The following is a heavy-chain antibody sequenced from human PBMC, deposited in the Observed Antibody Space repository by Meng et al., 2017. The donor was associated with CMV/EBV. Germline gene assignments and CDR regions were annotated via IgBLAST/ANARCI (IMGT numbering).Heavy chain of an antibody. CDR3: AREVDCSSTSCYSFDYYYGMDV. V-gene: IGHV3-74*01. Sequence: GESPKISCAASGFTFSSYWMHWVRQAPGKGLVWVSRINSDGSSTSYADSVKGRFTISRDNAKNTLYLQMNSLRAEDTAVYYCAREVDCSSTSCYSFDYYYGMDVWGQGTTVTVSS. CDR1: GFTFSSYW. D-gene: IGHD2-2*01. J-gene: IGHJ6*02. CDR2: INSDGSST.